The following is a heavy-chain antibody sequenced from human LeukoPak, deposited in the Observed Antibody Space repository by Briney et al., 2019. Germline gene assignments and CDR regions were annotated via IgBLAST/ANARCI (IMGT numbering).Heavy chain of an antibody. CDR2: VSPDGRSS. V-gene: IGHV3-23*01. J-gene: IGHJ4*02. CDR3: AKIEVHMWYPTATHSDY. D-gene: IGHD1-1*01. Sequence: PGGSLRLSCAASGFTFSIYAMSWVRQAPGKGLEWVSGVSPDGRSSSYAHSVTGRFTVTRDNSKNTVYLEMNSLRAEDTAVYYCAKIEVHMWYPTATHSDYWGQGTPVTVSS. CDR1: GFTFSIYA.